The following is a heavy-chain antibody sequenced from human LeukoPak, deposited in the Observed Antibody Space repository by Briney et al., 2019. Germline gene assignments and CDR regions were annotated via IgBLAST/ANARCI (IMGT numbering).Heavy chain of an antibody. D-gene: IGHD2-21*02. Sequence: SETLSLTCAVYGGSFSGYHWSWIRQPPGKGLEWIGEINHSGNTNYNPSLKSRVTISVDRSKNQFSLKMTSVTAADTAMYYCARDTALWTFDIWGQGTMVTVSS. J-gene: IGHJ3*02. CDR1: GGSFSGYH. CDR3: ARDTALWTFDI. V-gene: IGHV4-34*01. CDR2: INHSGNT.